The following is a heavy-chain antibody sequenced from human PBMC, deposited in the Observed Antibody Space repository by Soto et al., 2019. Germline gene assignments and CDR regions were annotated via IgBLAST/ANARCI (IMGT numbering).Heavy chain of an antibody. CDR1: GFTFSSYG. CDR3: ARDGYSYGYRQGFDY. CDR2: IWYDGSNK. J-gene: IGHJ4*02. V-gene: IGHV3-33*01. Sequence: GGSLRLSWAASGFTFSSYGMHWVRQAPGKGLEWVAVIWYDGSNKYYADSVKGRFTISRDNSKNTLYLQMNSLRAEDTAVYFCARDGYSYGYRQGFDYRGQRTLVTGSS. D-gene: IGHD5-18*01.